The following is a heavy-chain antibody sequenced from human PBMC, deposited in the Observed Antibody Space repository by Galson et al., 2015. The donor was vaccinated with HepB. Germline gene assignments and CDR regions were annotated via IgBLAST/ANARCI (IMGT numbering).Heavy chain of an antibody. CDR3: ATGFKLAGAA. V-gene: IGHV3-23*01. CDR1: GFTFSSSA. D-gene: IGHD6-19*01. CDR2: ISKSATVT. Sequence: SLRLSCAASGFTFSSSAMSWVRQPPGKGLEWVSSISKSATVTYYVDSVKGRFTISRDDSKSTLYLQMNGLRAEDTAIYYCATGFKLAGAAWGQGTLVTVSS. J-gene: IGHJ5*02.